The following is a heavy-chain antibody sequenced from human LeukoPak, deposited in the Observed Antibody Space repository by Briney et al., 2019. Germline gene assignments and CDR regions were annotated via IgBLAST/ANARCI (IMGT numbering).Heavy chain of an antibody. D-gene: IGHD1-1*01. V-gene: IGHV3-23*01. Sequence: GGSLRLSCAASGFTFSTYAMSWVRQAPGKGLEWVSGISGSGGSTHYADSVKGRFTISRDNSKNTLYLQMNSLRPEDTALYYCVRGVGGMSFFDNWGQGTLVTVSS. J-gene: IGHJ4*02. CDR2: ISGSGGST. CDR1: GFTFSTYA. CDR3: VRGVGGMSFFDN.